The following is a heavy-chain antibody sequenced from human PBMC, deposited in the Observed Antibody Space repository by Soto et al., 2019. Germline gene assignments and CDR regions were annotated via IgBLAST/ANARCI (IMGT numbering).Heavy chain of an antibody. CDR1: GGSISSYY. D-gene: IGHD5-12*01. CDR2: IYYSGST. Sequence: QVQLQESGPGLVKPSETLSLTCTVSGGSISSYYWSWIRQPPGKGLEWIGYIYYSGSTNYNPSLKSRATISVDTSKNQFSLKLSSVTAADTAVYYCARRGGSGYANYYYYGMDVWGQGTTVTASS. V-gene: IGHV4-59*01. J-gene: IGHJ6*02. CDR3: ARRGGSGYANYYYYGMDV.